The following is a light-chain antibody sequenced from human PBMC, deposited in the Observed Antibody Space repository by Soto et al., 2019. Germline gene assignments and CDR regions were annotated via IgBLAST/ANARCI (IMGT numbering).Light chain of an antibody. CDR1: QSVSSY. CDR3: QQRRNWLT. V-gene: IGKV3-11*01. J-gene: IGKJ4*01. CDR2: DAS. Sequence: EIVLTQSPATLSLSPGERATLSCRASQSVSSYLAWYQQKPGQAPRLLVYDASNRATGIPARFSGSGSGTDFPLTISSLEPEDFAVYYCQQRRNWLTFGGGTKVDI.